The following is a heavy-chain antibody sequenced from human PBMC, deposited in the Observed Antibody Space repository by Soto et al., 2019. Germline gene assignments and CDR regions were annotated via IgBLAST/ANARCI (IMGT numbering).Heavy chain of an antibody. CDR3: AREASVLIPAAQPSRFDR. CDR2: ISPYSGYT. Sequence: SVKVSCKGFGYSFMKYGINWVRQAPGQGLEWVGWISPYSGYTHSAQKFHGRLTLTTDTAASTAYMELRILRSADTALYYCAREASVLIPAAQPSRFDRWGQGTLVTVSS. D-gene: IGHD2-2*01. J-gene: IGHJ4*02. CDR1: GYSFMKYG. V-gene: IGHV1-18*01.